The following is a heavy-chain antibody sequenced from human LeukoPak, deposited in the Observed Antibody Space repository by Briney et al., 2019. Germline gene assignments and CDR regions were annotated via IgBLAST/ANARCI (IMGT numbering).Heavy chain of an antibody. V-gene: IGHV1-18*01. CDR1: GYTFTSYT. CDR2: ITTYNGHT. CDR3: AREAHDTVGAFDI. D-gene: IGHD4-23*01. J-gene: IGHJ3*02. Sequence: ASVKVSCKASGYTFTSYTISWVRQAPGQGLEWMGWITTYNGHTTYAQRLQGRVTVTTDTSTSTAYMELRSLRSDDTAVYYCAREAHDTVGAFDIWGQGTMVTVSS.